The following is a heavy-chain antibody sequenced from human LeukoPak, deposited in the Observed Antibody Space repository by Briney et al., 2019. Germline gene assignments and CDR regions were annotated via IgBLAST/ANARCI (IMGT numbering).Heavy chain of an antibody. D-gene: IGHD2-2*01. CDR1: GGSISSSSYS. CDR3: ARIVVVPAAISDFDY. CDR2: IYYSGST. J-gene: IGHJ4*02. Sequence: SETLSLTCTVSGGSISSSSYSWGWIRQPPGKGLEWIGSIYYSGSTYYNPSLKSRVTISVDTSKNQFSLKLSSVTAADTAVYYCARIVVVPAAISDFDYWGQGTLVTVSS. V-gene: IGHV4-39*01.